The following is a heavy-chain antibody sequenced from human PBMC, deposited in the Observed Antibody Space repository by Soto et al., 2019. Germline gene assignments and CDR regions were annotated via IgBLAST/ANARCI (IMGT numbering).Heavy chain of an antibody. CDR2: IYYAGTT. J-gene: IGHJ4*02. V-gene: IGHV4-59*08. CDR3: ARLGRYYQALDS. D-gene: IGHD3-22*01. Sequence: QVQLQESGPGLVKPSETLSLRCTVSDGSISPNYWTWIRQPPGKGLEWIGYIYYAGTTTYNPSLKGRVTISVDTSKNEVSLTLTSVTATDTAVYYCARLGRYYQALDSWGQGTLVTVSS. CDR1: DGSISPNY.